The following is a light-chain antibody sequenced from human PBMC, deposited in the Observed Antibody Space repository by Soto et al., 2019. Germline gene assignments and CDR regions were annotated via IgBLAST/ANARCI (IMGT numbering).Light chain of an antibody. J-gene: IGLJ3*02. Sequence: SYELTQPPSVSVAPGQTARITCGGNNIGSKSVHWYQQKPGQAPVLVVYVDSDRPSGIPERFSGSNSGNTATLTISRVEAGDDADYYCQVWDSSSDRNWVFCGGTKLTVL. CDR2: VDS. CDR3: QVWDSSSDRNWV. CDR1: NIGSKS. V-gene: IGLV3-21*02.